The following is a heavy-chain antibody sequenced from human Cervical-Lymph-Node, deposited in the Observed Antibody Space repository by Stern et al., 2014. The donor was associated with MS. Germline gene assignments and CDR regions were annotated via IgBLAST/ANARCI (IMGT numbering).Heavy chain of an antibody. CDR2: MNPNNANN. Sequence: VQLVESGSQVRKPGASVKVSCQASGYTFISYDIFWVRQATGQGLEWMGWMNPNNANNGHAQKFKGRVTITRNISISKAYMQLCSLRSDYTAVYYCVRGGFSYGYGLDAWGQGTAVIVSS. J-gene: IGHJ6*02. CDR3: VRGGFSYGYGLDA. CDR1: GYTFISYD. D-gene: IGHD5-18*01. V-gene: IGHV1-8*01.